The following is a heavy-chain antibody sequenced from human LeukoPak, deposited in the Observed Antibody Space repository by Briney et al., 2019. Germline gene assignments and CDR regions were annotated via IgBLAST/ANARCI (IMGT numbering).Heavy chain of an antibody. D-gene: IGHD6-19*01. CDR1: GFSFSSYA. CDR3: VKDTKNRSLPGIAVAGTSNYYGMDV. V-gene: IGHV3-64D*09. CDR2: ISSNGGST. Sequence: GGSLRLSCSASGFSFSSYAMHWVRQTPEKGLEHVSAISSNGGSTYYADSVKGRFTISRDNSKNTLYLQMSSLRAEDTAVYYCVKDTKNRSLPGIAVAGTSNYYGMDVWGQGTTVTVSS. J-gene: IGHJ6*02.